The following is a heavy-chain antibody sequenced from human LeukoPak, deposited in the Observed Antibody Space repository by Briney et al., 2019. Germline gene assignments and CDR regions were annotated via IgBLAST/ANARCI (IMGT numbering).Heavy chain of an antibody. Sequence: GSSVKVSCKASGGTFISYAISWVRQAPGQGLEWMGWINTNTGNPTYAQGFTGRFVFSLDTSVSTAYLQISSLKAEDTAVYYCARDHVNSYYDFWSGTHVNWFDPWGQGTLVTVSS. D-gene: IGHD3-3*01. V-gene: IGHV7-4-1*02. CDR1: GGTFISYA. J-gene: IGHJ5*02. CDR3: ARDHVNSYYDFWSGTHVNWFDP. CDR2: INTNTGNP.